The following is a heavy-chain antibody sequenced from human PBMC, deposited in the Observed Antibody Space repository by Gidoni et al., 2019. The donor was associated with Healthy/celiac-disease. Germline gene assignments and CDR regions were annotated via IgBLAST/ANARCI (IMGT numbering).Heavy chain of an antibody. J-gene: IGHJ5*02. CDR3: ARDRTTVTTFSNWFDP. V-gene: IGHV3-33*01. Sequence: QVQLVESGGGVVQPGRSLRLSCAASGFTFSSYGMHWVRQAPGKGLEWVAVIWYDGINKYYADSVKGRFTISRDNSKNTLYLQMNSLRAEDTAVYYCARDRTTVTTFSNWFDPWGQGTLVTVSS. CDR1: GFTFSSYG. CDR2: IWYDGINK. D-gene: IGHD4-17*01.